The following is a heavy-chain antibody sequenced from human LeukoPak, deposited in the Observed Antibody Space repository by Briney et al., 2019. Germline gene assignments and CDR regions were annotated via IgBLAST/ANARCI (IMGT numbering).Heavy chain of an antibody. Sequence: GWALRLSCAASGFTFSSYSMNWVRQAPGKGLEWISSISSSGAYIFYADPVKGRFTISRNKAKDPLYLQMNSLRAEDTAVYYCVREPTTVSPPGWGQGTLVTVS. CDR2: ISSSGAYI. J-gene: IGHJ4*02. CDR3: VREPTTVSPPG. D-gene: IGHD4-11*01. CDR1: GFTFSSYS. V-gene: IGHV3-21*01.